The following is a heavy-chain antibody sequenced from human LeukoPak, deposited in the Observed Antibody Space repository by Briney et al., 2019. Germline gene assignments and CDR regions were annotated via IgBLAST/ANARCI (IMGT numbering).Heavy chain of an antibody. D-gene: IGHD3-10*01. Sequence: GESLKISCKGSGCSFTNYWIGWVRQMPGKGLEWMGVIYPGDSDTRYSPSFQGQVTISADKSISTAYLQWSSLKASDTAMYYCARQITMVRGVMIWFDPWGQGTLVTVSS. CDR2: IYPGDSDT. CDR3: ARQITMVRGVMIWFDP. CDR1: GCSFTNYW. J-gene: IGHJ5*02. V-gene: IGHV5-51*01.